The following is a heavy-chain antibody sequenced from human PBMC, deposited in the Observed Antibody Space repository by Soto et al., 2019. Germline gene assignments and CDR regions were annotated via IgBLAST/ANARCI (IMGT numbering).Heavy chain of an antibody. CDR3: ARMVRGSNIDFYHYMDV. J-gene: IGHJ6*03. V-gene: IGHV1-18*01. D-gene: IGHD3-10*01. CDR2: ISVDNGDT. CDR1: GYTFRSHG. Sequence: QVELVQSGAEVKKPGASVKVSCKASGYTFRSHGISWVRQAPGQGLEWMGWISVDNGDTNYAQKLQGRVTVNTDTSTSTAHMELRSLRSEDTAVYYCARMVRGSNIDFYHYMDVWGKGTPVTVSS.